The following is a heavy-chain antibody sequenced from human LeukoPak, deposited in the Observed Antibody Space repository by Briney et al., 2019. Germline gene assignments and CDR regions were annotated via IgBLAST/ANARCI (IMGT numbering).Heavy chain of an antibody. Sequence: GGSLRLSCVASGFTFGAYDIHWVRQAPGKGLDWVASIKYDGTYQYYADSAKGRFTISRDNSKNTLYLQMSSLRVEDTAIYYCTKERNALDVWGQGTMVTVSS. CDR1: GFTFGAYD. J-gene: IGHJ3*01. V-gene: IGHV3-30*02. CDR3: TKERNALDV. CDR2: IKYDGTYQ.